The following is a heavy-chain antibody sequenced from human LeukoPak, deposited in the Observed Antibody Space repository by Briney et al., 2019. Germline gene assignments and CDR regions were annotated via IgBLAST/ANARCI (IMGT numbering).Heavy chain of an antibody. CDR3: AKPGGRVGESLNGIDY. CDR1: GFTFSGSA. CDR2: IRSKANTYAT. V-gene: IGHV3-73*01. D-gene: IGHD3-10*01. J-gene: IGHJ4*02. Sequence: PGGSLRLSCAASGFTFSGSAMHWVRQASGKGLEWVGRIRSKANTYATAYGPSVKGRFTISRDDSENTAYLQMNSLRAEDTAVYYCAKPGGRVGESLNGIDYWGQGTLVTVS.